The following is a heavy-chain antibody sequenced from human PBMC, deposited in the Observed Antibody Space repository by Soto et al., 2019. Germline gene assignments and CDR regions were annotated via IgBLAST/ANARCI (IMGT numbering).Heavy chain of an antibody. CDR3: ASAAGAYDN. Sequence: QVQLVESGGGVVQPARSLRLSCSESGLTFSSYGMHWVRRAPGKGLEWVAVIWSDGSNKYYADSVKGRFTISRDNSKNTLYLQMNSRRVEDTAVYYCASAAGAYDNWGQGTLVTVSS. CDR2: IWSDGSNK. V-gene: IGHV3-33*01. J-gene: IGHJ4*02. D-gene: IGHD1-26*01. CDR1: GLTFSSYG.